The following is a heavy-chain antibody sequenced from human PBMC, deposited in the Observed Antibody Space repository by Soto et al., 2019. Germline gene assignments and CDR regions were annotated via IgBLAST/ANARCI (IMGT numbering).Heavy chain of an antibody. Sequence: QVQLVQSGAEVKKPGSSVKVSCKASGGTFSSYAISWVRQAPGQGLEWMGGIIPIFGTANYAQKFQGRVTITADESTSTAYMELSSLRFEDTAGYSCARVRSSSAGRDYWGQGTLVTVSS. CDR1: GGTFSSYA. V-gene: IGHV1-69*12. D-gene: IGHD6-6*01. CDR3: ARVRSSSAGRDY. CDR2: IIPIFGTA. J-gene: IGHJ4*02.